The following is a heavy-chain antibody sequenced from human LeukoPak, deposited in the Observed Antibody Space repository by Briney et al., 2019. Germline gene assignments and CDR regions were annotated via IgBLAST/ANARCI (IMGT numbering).Heavy chain of an antibody. J-gene: IGHJ3*01. Sequence: ASVKVSCKTSGYTFTDYYIHWVRQAPGQGLEWMGWICPDSGVTNSAQKFPGRASMTRDTSISSAYMELSSLRSDDTAVYYCATCTSTSCYKNSGAAFHVWGQGTMVTVSS. V-gene: IGHV1-2*02. CDR1: GYTFTDYY. CDR3: ATCTSTSCYKNSGAAFHV. CDR2: ICPDSGVT. D-gene: IGHD2-2*02.